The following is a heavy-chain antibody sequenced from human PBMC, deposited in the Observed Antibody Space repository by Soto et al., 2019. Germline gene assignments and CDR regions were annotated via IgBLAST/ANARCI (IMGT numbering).Heavy chain of an antibody. CDR1: GGSISSSNW. J-gene: IGHJ6*02. V-gene: IGHV4-4*02. Sequence: SETLSLTCAVSGGSISSSNWWSWVRQPPGKGLEWIGEIYHSGSTNYNPSLKSRVTISVDKSKNQFSLKLSSVTAADTAVYYCARDWGEDSSSWYGMDVWGQGTTVTVSS. CDR2: IYHSGST. CDR3: ARDWGEDSSSWYGMDV. D-gene: IGHD6-13*01.